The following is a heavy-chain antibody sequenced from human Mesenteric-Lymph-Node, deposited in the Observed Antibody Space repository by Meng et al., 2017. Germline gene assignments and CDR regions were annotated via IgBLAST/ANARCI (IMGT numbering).Heavy chain of an antibody. Sequence: SQTLSLTCAVYGGSFSGYYWSWIRQPPGKGLEWIGEINHSGSTNYNPSLKSRVTISVDTSKNQFSLKLSSVTAADTAVYYCAREMYYYDSSGYYYLYYFDYWGQGTVVTVSS. J-gene: IGHJ4*02. CDR3: AREMYYYDSSGYYYLYYFDY. CDR2: INHSGST. CDR1: GGSFSGYY. D-gene: IGHD3-22*01. V-gene: IGHV4-34*01.